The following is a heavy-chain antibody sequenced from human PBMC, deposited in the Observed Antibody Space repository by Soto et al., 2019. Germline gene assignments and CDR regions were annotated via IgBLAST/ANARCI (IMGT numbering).Heavy chain of an antibody. J-gene: IGHJ3*01. V-gene: IGHV4-31*03. CDR2: IYHSGST. CDR1: GDSLTIGGHY. Sequence: QVRLQESGPGLVRTSQTQSLTCSVSGDSLTIGGHYWTWIRQHPGKGLEWIGYIYHSGSTYYSPSLKSRVTISVDTSENQFSLKLTSMTAADTAVYYCARGGDGFDLWGQGKMVTVSS. CDR3: ARGGDGFDL.